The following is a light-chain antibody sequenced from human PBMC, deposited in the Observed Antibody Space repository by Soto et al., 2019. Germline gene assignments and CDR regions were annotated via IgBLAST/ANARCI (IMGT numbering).Light chain of an antibody. Sequence: DIVMTHSLATLSVSPGESATLSCRASESVASYLAWYQQKPGQAPRLLIYAASTRATGIPARFSGSGSGTEFTLTISSLQSEDFAIYYCQHYNNWPPTTFGQGTRLEIK. CDR3: QHYNNWPPTT. V-gene: IGKV3-15*01. CDR1: ESVASY. CDR2: AAS. J-gene: IGKJ5*01.